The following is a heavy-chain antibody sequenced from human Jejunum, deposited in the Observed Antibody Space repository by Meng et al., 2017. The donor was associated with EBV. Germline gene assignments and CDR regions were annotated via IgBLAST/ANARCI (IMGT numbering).Heavy chain of an antibody. CDR1: GGSINSKNW. Sequence: QVQLQESGPGLVQPSGTLSLTCTVSGGSINSKNWWHWVRQAPGKGLEWIGEIDHSGSTHYNPSLKSRVTISLGTSMNQFSLELTSPTAADTAVYYCARDSQYLARGYFDYWGQGALGTVAS. V-gene: IGHV4-4*02. J-gene: IGHJ4*02. CDR2: IDHSGST. CDR3: ARDSQYLARGYFDY. D-gene: IGHD2/OR15-2a*01.